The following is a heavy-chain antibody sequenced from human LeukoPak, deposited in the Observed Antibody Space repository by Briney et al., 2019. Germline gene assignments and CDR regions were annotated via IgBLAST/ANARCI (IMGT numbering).Heavy chain of an antibody. CDR2: IYHSGST. V-gene: IGHV4-38-2*02. CDR3: ARKGGYLPH. CDR1: GYSISSGYY. D-gene: IGHD3-22*01. J-gene: IGHJ4*02. Sequence: SETLSLTCTVSGYSISSGYYWGWIRQPPGKGLEWIGSIYHSGSTYYNPSLKSRVTISADTSKNQFSLKLSSVTAADTAVYYCARKGGYLPHWGQGTLVTVSS.